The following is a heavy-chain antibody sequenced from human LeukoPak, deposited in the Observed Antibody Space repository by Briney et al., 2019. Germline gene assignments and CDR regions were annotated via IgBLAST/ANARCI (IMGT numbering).Heavy chain of an antibody. CDR1: GYTFTTYG. V-gene: IGHV1-18*01. D-gene: IGHD3-9*01. Sequence: ASVKVSCKASGYTFTTYGLSWVRQAPGQGLEWLGWINTYDDNIKYAQSLQGRLTLTIDTSTSTAYMELRSLTSDDTAVYYCARETYSNILTGTDYWGTGTRVTVSS. CDR3: ARETYSNILTGTDY. J-gene: IGHJ4*02. CDR2: INTYDDNI.